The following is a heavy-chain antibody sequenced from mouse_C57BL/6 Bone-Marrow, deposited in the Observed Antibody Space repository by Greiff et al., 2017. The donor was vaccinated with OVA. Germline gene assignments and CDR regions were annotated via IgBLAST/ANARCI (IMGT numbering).Heavy chain of an antibody. J-gene: IGHJ2*01. V-gene: IGHV1-80*01. CDR2: IYPGDGYI. CDR3: ARWAY. CDR1: GYAFSHYW. Sequence: VQLQQSGAALVKPGASVKISCKASGYAFSHYWMNWVKQRHGKGLEWIGQIYPGDGYINYKGKFKGKATLTADKSSSTAYMQFSSLTSADSAVYFCARWAYCGQGTTLTVSA.